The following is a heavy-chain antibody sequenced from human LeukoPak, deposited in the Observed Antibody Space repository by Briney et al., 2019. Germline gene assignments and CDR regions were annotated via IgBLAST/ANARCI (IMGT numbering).Heavy chain of an antibody. CDR3: ARSRRYSSSWYYFDY. V-gene: IGHV1-18*04. D-gene: IGHD6-13*01. CDR1: GYTFTSYG. CDR2: ISAYNGNT. Sequence: ASVQVSCKASGYTFTSYGISWVRQAPGQGLEWMGWISAYNGNTNYAQKLQDRVTMTTDTSTSTAYMELRSLRSDDTAVYYCARSRRYSSSWYYFDYWGQGTLVTVSS. J-gene: IGHJ4*02.